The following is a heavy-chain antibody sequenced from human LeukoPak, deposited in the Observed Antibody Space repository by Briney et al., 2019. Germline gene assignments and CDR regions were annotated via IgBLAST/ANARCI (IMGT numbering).Heavy chain of an antibody. Sequence: ASVKVSCKASGYTFMNYYMHWVRQAPGQGLEWMGIINPSGGSTRYAQKFQGRVTMTRDTSTSTVYMELSGLRCEDTAVYYCARGAPAYCGGDCYEDWFDPWGQGTLVTVSS. CDR3: ARGAPAYCGGDCYEDWFDP. D-gene: IGHD2-21*02. CDR1: GYTFMNYY. CDR2: INPSGGST. J-gene: IGHJ5*02. V-gene: IGHV1-46*01.